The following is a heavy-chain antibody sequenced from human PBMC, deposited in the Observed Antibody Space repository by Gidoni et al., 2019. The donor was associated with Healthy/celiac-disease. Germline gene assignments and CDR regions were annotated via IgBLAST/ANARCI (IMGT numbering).Heavy chain of an antibody. D-gene: IGHD1-26*01. J-gene: IGHJ4*02. Sequence: QVQLQQWGAGLLKPSETLSLTCAVYGGSFSGYYWSWIRQPPGKGLEWIGEINHSGSTNYNPSLKSRVTISVDTSKNQFSLKLSSVTAADTAVYYCARAKGVGAMGRVDYWGQGTLVTVSS. CDR1: GGSFSGYY. CDR3: ARAKGVGAMGRVDY. CDR2: INHSGST. V-gene: IGHV4-34*01.